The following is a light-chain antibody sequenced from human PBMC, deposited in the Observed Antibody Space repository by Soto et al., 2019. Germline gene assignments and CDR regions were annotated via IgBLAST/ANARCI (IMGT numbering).Light chain of an antibody. V-gene: IGKV3-15*01. J-gene: IGKJ4*01. CDR1: QSVSYN. Sequence: EIVMTQSPATLSVSPGETATLSCRASQSVSYNLAWYQQKPGQGPRLLIYGAFTRATGIPHRFSGSGSGTEFTLTISSLQSEDFAVYYCQQYKNWPPLTFGGGTKVEIK. CDR2: GAF. CDR3: QQYKNWPPLT.